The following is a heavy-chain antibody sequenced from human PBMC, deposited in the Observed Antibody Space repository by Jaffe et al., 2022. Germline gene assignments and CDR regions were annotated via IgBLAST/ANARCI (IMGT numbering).Heavy chain of an antibody. J-gene: IGHJ4*02. CDR2: ISSSSSYI. Sequence: EVQLVESGGGLVKPGGSLRLSCAASGFTFSSYSMNWVRQAPGKGLEWVSSISSSSSYIYYADSVKGRFTISRDNAKNSLYLQMNSLRAEDTAVYYCARDGGGYCSGGSCYSFHYFDYWGQGTLVTVSS. CDR1: GFTFSSYS. CDR3: ARDGGGYCSGGSCYSFHYFDY. D-gene: IGHD2-15*01. V-gene: IGHV3-21*01.